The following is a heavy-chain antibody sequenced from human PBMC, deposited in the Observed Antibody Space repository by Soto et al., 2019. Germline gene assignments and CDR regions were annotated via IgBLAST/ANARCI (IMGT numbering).Heavy chain of an antibody. CDR3: ARGMPYCSSTSCYFYPYFDY. J-gene: IGHJ4*02. CDR2: ISAYNGNT. CDR1: GYTFTSYG. V-gene: IGHV1-18*01. Sequence: ASVKVSCKASGYTFTSYGISWVRQAPGQGLEWMGWISAYNGNTNYAQKLQGRVTMTTDTSTSTAYMELRSLRSDDTSVFYCARGMPYCSSTSCYFYPYFDYWGQGTLVTV. D-gene: IGHD2-2*01.